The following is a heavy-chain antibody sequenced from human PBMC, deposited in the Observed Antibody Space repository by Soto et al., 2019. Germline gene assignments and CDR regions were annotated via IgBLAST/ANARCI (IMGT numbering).Heavy chain of an antibody. J-gene: IGHJ4*02. Sequence: SETLSLTCAVYGVSFSGYYWNWIRQPPGKGLEWIGEINHSGSTNYNPSLKSRVTISVDTSKNQFSLKLSSVTAADTAVYYCARGWGRIFDYWGQGT. V-gene: IGHV4-34*01. D-gene: IGHD7-27*01. CDR1: GVSFSGYY. CDR2: INHSGST. CDR3: ARGWGRIFDY.